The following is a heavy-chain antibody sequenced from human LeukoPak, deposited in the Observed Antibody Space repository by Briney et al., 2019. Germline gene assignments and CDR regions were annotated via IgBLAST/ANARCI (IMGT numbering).Heavy chain of an antibody. CDR1: GYTFTGYY. J-gene: IGHJ6*03. V-gene: IGHV1-2*02. CDR3: ARVAVRGVTYYYYMDV. CDR2: INPNSGGT. Sequence: GASVKVSCKASGYTFTGYYIHWVRQAPGQGLEWMGWINPNSGGTNSAQKFQGRVTMTRDTSISTAYMELSRLRSDDTAVYYCARVAVRGVTYYYYMDVWGKGTTVTVSS. D-gene: IGHD3-10*01.